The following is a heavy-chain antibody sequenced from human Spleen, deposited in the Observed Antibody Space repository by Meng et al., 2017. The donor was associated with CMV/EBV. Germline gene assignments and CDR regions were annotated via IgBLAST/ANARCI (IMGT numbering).Heavy chain of an antibody. CDR3: ARQVGYSNNIYYYYYGMDV. CDR1: GGSISRGDHY. D-gene: IGHD4-11*01. V-gene: IGHV4-30-4*08. Sequence: LRLSCTVSGGSISRGDHYWSWIRQPPGKGLEWIGYIYSSGSTYYNPSLKSRVTISVDASNNQFSLKLSSVTAADTAVYYCARQVGYSNNIYYYYYGMDVWGQGTTVTVSS. J-gene: IGHJ6*02. CDR2: IYSSGST.